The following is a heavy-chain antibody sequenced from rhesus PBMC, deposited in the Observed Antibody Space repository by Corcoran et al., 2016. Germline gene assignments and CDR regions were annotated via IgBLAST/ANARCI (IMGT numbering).Heavy chain of an antibody. CDR1: GFSISSGYD. CDR2: NYGSSGST. Sequence: QVQLQESGPGVVKPSETLSLTCAVSGFSISSGYDWSWIRQPPGKGLEWFGYNYGSSGSTNYNPSLKDRVTISKGTSQTQFSLRLSSVTAADTAVYYCARSPPAQYYFDYWGQGVLVTVSS. J-gene: IGHJ4*01. V-gene: IGHV4-76*01. CDR3: ARSPPAQYYFDY.